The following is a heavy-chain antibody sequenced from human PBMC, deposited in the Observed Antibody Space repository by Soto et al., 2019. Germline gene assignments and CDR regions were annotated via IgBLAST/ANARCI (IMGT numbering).Heavy chain of an antibody. Sequence: QVQLVESGGGVVQPGRSLRLSCAASGFTFSSYGMHWVRQAPGKGLEWVAVIWCDGSNKYYADSVKGRFTISRDNSKNTLYLQMNSLRAEDTAVYYCARSNLYCTNGVCHDYYYYMDVWGKGPTVTVSS. CDR3: ARSNLYCTNGVCHDYYYYMDV. CDR2: IWCDGSNK. J-gene: IGHJ6*03. D-gene: IGHD2-8*01. CDR1: GFTFSSYG. V-gene: IGHV3-33*01.